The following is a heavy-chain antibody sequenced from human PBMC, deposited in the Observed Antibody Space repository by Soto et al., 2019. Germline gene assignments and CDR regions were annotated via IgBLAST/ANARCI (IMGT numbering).Heavy chain of an antibody. CDR2: IIPIFGTA. CDR3: ARGRGSGYDSLGNWFDP. Sequence: EASVKVSCKASGGTFSSYAISWVRQAPGQGLEWMGGIIPIFGTANYAQKFQGRVTITADESTSTAYMELSSLRSEDTAVYYCARGRGSGYDSLGNWFDPWGQGTLVTVSS. D-gene: IGHD5-12*01. V-gene: IGHV1-69*13. CDR1: GGTFSSYA. J-gene: IGHJ5*02.